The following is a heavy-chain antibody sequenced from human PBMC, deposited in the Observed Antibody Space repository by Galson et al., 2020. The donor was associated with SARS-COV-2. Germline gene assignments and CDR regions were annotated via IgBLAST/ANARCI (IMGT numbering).Heavy chain of an antibody. J-gene: IGHJ4*02. CDR1: GGSISSSSYY. Sequence: ASETLSLTCTVSGGSISSSSYYWGWIRQPPGKGLEWIGSIYYSGSTYYNPSLKSRVTISVDTSKNQFSLKLSSVTAADTAVYYCARRAVGEPEIDYWGQGTLVTVSS. D-gene: IGHD3-16*01. V-gene: IGHV4-39*01. CDR2: IYYSGST. CDR3: ARRAVGEPEIDY.